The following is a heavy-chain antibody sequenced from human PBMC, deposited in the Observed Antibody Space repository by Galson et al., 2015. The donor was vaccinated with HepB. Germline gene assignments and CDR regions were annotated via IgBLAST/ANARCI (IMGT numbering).Heavy chain of an antibody. Sequence: SVKVSCKASGFTFTSSAMQWVRQARGQRLEWIGWIVVGSGNTNYAQKFQERVTITRDMSTSTAYMELSSLRYEDTDVYYCARDVLEMATSDAFDIWGQGTMVTVSS. V-gene: IGHV1-58*02. J-gene: IGHJ3*02. CDR3: ARDVLEMATSDAFDI. CDR2: IVVGSGNT. CDR1: GFTFTSSA. D-gene: IGHD5-24*01.